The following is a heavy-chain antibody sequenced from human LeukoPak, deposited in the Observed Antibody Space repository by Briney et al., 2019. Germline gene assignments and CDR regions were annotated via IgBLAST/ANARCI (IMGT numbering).Heavy chain of an antibody. CDR3: ARDGPYYYDSSGHYDAFDI. V-gene: IGHV4-59*12. Sequence: PSETLSLTCTVSGGSISSYYWSWIRQPPGKGLEWIGYIYYSGSTYYNPSLKSRVTMSLDTSKNQFSLKLSSVTAADTAVYYCARDGPYYYDSSGHYDAFDIWGQGTMVTVSS. D-gene: IGHD3-22*01. CDR2: IYYSGST. CDR1: GGSISSYY. J-gene: IGHJ3*02.